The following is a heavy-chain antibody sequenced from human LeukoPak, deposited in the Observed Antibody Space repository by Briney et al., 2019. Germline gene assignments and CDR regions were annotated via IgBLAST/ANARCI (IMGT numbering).Heavy chain of an antibody. CDR1: GFTFSSYW. D-gene: IGHD3-9*01. Sequence: GSLRLSCAASGFTFSSYWMSWVRQAPGKGLEWVANIKQDGSEKYYVDSVKGRSTISRDNAKNSLYLQMNSLRAEDTAVYYCASVLRYFDWSFDYWGQGTLVTVSS. CDR3: ASVLRYFDWSFDY. J-gene: IGHJ4*02. V-gene: IGHV3-7*01. CDR2: IKQDGSEK.